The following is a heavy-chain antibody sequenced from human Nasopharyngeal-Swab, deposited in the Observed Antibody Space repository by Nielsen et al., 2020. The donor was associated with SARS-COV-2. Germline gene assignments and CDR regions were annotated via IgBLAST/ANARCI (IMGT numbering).Heavy chain of an antibody. CDR2: ILTNGST. Sequence: SETLSLTCTVSGGSISSGSYYWSWIRQPTGKGLEWIGRILTNGSTNYNPSLKSRITISVDTSKNQFSLRLSSVTAADTAVYYCAKKDKLRHLDAFDIWGQGTVVTVSS. V-gene: IGHV4-61*02. CDR3: AKKDKLRHLDAFDI. D-gene: IGHD3-10*01. J-gene: IGHJ3*02. CDR1: GGSISSGSYY.